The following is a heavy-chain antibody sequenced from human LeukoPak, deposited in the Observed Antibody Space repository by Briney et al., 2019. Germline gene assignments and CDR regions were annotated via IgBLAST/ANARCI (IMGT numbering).Heavy chain of an antibody. Sequence: SETLSLTCPVSGGSISSYYWSWIRQPPGKGLEWIGYIYYSGNTNYNPSLKSRVTMSVDTSKNQFSLKMSSVTAADTAVYYCASIQGDAFDIWGRGTMVTVSS. V-gene: IGHV4-59*01. CDR2: IYYSGNT. J-gene: IGHJ3*02. CDR1: GGSISSYY. CDR3: ASIQGDAFDI.